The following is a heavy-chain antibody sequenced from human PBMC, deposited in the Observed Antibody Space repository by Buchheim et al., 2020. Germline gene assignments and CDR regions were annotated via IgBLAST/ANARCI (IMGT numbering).Heavy chain of an antibody. CDR2: VYPGDSDT. J-gene: IGHJ3*02. D-gene: IGHD1-7*01. CDR1: GYSFTNYW. V-gene: IGHV5-51*01. Sequence: EVQLVQSGTEVKKPGESLQISCKGSGYSFTNYWIGWVRQMPGKGLEWMGIVYPGDSDTRYSPSFQGHVSISVDKSFSTAYLQWSSLKASDTAMYYCARGLSENGTTNAFDIWGQGT. CDR3: ARGLSENGTTNAFDI.